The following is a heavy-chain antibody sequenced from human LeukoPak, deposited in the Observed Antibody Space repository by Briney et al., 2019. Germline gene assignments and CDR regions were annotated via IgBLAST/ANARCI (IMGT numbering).Heavy chain of an antibody. V-gene: IGHV4-4*07. CDR2: IYTSGST. CDR3: ARDRYSYGYVGAFDI. D-gene: IGHD5-18*01. Sequence: PSETLSLTCTVSGGSISSYYWSWIRQPAGKGLEWIGRIYTSGSTNYNPSLKSRVTMSVDTSKNQFSLKLSSVTAADTAVYYCARDRYSYGYVGAFDIWGQGIMVTVSS. CDR1: GGSISSYY. J-gene: IGHJ3*02.